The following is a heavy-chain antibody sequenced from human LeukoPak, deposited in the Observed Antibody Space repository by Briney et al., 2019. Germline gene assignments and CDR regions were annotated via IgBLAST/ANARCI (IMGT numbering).Heavy chain of an antibody. J-gene: IGHJ4*02. CDR1: GGPFSGYY. V-gene: IGHV4-34*01. CDR3: ASRTTYYYDSSGFDY. Sequence: PSETLSLTCAVYGGPFSGYYWSWIRQPPGKGLEWIGEINHSGSTNYNPSLKSRVTISVDTSKNQFSLKLSSVTAADTAVYYCASRTTYYYDSSGFDYWGQGTLVTVSS. D-gene: IGHD3-22*01. CDR2: INHSGST.